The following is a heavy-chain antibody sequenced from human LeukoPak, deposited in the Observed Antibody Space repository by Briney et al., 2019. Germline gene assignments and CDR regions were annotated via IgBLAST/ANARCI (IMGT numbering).Heavy chain of an antibody. V-gene: IGHV5-51*01. D-gene: IGHD4-17*01. CDR3: ARTTTVTTWYFDL. CDR2: IYPGDSDT. CDR1: GYSFTSYW. Sequence: GESLKISCKGSGYSFTSYWIGWVRQMPGKGLEWMGIIYPGDSDTRYSPSLQGQVTISADKSISTAYLQWSSLKASDTAMYYCARTTTVTTWYFDLWGRGTLVTVSS. J-gene: IGHJ2*01.